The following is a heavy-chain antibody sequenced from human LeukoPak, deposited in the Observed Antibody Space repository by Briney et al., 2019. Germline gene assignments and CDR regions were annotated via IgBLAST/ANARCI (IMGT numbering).Heavy chain of an antibody. CDR1: GYTFTGYY. J-gene: IGHJ4*02. Sequence: ASVKVSCKASGYTFTGYYMHWVRQAPGQGLEWMGWINPNSGGTNYAQKFQGRVTMTRDTSTSTVYMELSSLRSEDTAVYYCARRTIFGVVTFDYWGQGTLVTVPS. D-gene: IGHD3-3*01. CDR3: ARRTIFGVVTFDY. CDR2: INPNSGGT. V-gene: IGHV1-2*02.